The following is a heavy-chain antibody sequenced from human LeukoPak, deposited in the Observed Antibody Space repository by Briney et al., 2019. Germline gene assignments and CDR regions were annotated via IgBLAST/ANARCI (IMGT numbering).Heavy chain of an antibody. CDR2: IYYSGST. J-gene: IGHJ4*02. V-gene: IGHV4-39*01. Sequence: PSETLSLTCTVSGGSISSSSYYWGWIRQPPGKGLEWIGSIYYSGSTYYNPSLKSRVTISVDTSKNQFSLKLSSVTAADTAVYYCARCHFRAEYYFDYWGQGTLVTVSS. CDR3: ARCHFRAEYYFDY. CDR1: GGSISSSSYY. D-gene: IGHD3/OR15-3a*01.